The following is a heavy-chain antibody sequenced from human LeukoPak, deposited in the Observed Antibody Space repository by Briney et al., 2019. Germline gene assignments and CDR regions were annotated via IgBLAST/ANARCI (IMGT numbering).Heavy chain of an antibody. V-gene: IGHV1-46*01. D-gene: IGHD1-26*01. CDR3: ARDYESGTYLGYFHY. Sequence: ASVKVSCKASGYTFTSYYMHWVRQAPGQGLEWMGIINPSGGSTTYAQKFQGRVTMTRDTSTSTVYMELSSLRSEDTAVYYCARDYESGTYLGYFHYWGQGTLVTVSS. CDR2: INPSGGST. CDR1: GYTFTSYY. J-gene: IGHJ4*02.